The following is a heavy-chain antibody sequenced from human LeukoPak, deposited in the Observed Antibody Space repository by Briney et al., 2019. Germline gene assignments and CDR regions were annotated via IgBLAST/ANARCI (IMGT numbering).Heavy chain of an antibody. CDR3: AGFYYYDSSGYPLRDAFDI. Sequence: GGSLRLSCAASGFTFSSYGMSWVRQVPGKGLEWVSAITSGGSTYYADSVKGRFTISRDNAKNSLYLQMNSLRAEDTAVYYCAGFYYYDSSGYPLRDAFDIWGQGTMVTVSS. CDR1: GFTFSSYG. D-gene: IGHD3-22*01. J-gene: IGHJ3*02. V-gene: IGHV3-23*01. CDR2: ITSGGST.